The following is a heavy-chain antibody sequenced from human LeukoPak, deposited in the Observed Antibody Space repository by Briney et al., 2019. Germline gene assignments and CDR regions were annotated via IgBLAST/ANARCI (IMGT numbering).Heavy chain of an antibody. J-gene: IGHJ6*02. V-gene: IGHV1-46*01. CDR1: GYTFTSYY. CDR3: ASNLNSSSSYYYYGMDV. CDR2: INPSGGST. Sequence: AASVKVSCKASGYTFTSYYMHWVRQAPGQGLEWMGIINPSGGSTSYAQKFQGRVTMTRDTSTSTVYMELSSLRSEDTAVYYCASNLNSSSSYYYYGMDVWGQGTRSPSP. D-gene: IGHD6-6*01.